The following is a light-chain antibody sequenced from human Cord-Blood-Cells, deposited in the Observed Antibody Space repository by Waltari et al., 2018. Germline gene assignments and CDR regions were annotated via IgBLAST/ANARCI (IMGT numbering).Light chain of an antibody. CDR2: DVS. CDR3: SSYTSSSTLV. V-gene: IGLV2-14*01. Sequence: SALTQPASVSGSPGQSITISCTGTSSDVGGYNYASWYQQHPGKAPKLMIYDVSNRPSGVSNRFSGSKSGNTASLTISGLQAEDEADYYCSSYTSSSTLVFGGGTKLTVL. CDR1: SSDVGGYNY. J-gene: IGLJ2*01.